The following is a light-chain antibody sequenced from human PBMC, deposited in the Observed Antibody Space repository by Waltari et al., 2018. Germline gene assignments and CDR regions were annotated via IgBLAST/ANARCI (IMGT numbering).Light chain of an antibody. CDR1: QSVSSY. Sequence: DIQMTQSPLSLSASVGGSVNITCRASQSVSSYLNWYQQRPGQAPNLLIYATSNLQSGVPARFSGSGFETDFTLTISSLRPEDFAAYYCQQTYNTPLTFGQGTKVEIQ. CDR2: ATS. J-gene: IGKJ1*01. V-gene: IGKV1-39*01. CDR3: QQTYNTPLT.